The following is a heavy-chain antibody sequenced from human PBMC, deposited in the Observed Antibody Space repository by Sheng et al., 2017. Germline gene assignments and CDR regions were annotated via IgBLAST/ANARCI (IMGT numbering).Heavy chain of an antibody. CDR2: IIPILGIA. CDR1: GGTFSSYT. J-gene: IGHJ6*03. CDR3: ARDRLYNWNHHALYYMDV. V-gene: IGHV1-69*08. D-gene: IGHD1-20*01. Sequence: QVQLVQSGAEVKKPGSSVKVSCKASGGTFSSYTISWVRQAPGQGLEWMGRIIPILGIANYAQKFQGRVTITADKSTSTAYMELSSLRSEDTAVYYCARDRLYNWNHHALYYMDVWGKGTTVTVSS.